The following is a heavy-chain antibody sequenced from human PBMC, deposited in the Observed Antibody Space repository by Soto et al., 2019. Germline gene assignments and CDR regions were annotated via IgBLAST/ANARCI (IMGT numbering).Heavy chain of an antibody. D-gene: IGHD4-17*01. CDR2: MNPNSGNT. CDR3: ARSTNDYGVRH. J-gene: IGHJ1*01. CDR1: GYTFTSYD. V-gene: IGHV1-8*01. Sequence: QVQMVQSGAEVKNPGAAVKVACKASGYTFTSYDINWVRQATGQGLEWMGWMNPNSGNTGYAQKFQGRVTMTRNTSISTAYMELSSLRSEDTAVYYCARSTNDYGVRHWGQGTLVTVSS.